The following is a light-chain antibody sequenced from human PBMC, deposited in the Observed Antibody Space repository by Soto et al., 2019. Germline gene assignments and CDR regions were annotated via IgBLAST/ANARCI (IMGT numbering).Light chain of an antibody. CDR3: QQYNNWPLP. V-gene: IGKV3-15*01. CDR2: GAS. J-gene: IGKJ5*01. Sequence: EIVMTQSPATLSVSPGERATLSCRASQSVSSNLAWYQQKPGQAPRLLIYGASTRATGIPARFSGSGSGTAFTLTIRSLQSEDFAVYYCQQYNNWPLPFGQGTRLEIK. CDR1: QSVSSN.